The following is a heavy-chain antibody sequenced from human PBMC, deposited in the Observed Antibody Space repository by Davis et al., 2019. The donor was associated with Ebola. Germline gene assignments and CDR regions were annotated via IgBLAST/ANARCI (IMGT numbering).Heavy chain of an antibody. CDR2: ISSSSSTI. CDR1: VFTLSSYN. J-gene: IGHJ6*03. V-gene: IGHV3-48*02. D-gene: IGHD6-6*01. CDR3: ATVLAARPYYYYMDV. Sequence: PGGSLRLSCAASVFTLSSYNMNWVRQAPGKGLEWVSYISSSSSTIYYADSVKGRFTISRDNAKNSLYLQMNSLRDEDTAVYYCATVLAARPYYYYMDVWGKGTTVTVSS.